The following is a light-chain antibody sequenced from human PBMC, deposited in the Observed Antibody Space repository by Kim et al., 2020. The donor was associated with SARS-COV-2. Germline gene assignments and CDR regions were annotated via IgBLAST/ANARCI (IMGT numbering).Light chain of an antibody. J-gene: IGLJ2*01. CDR1: SSDVGGYNY. CDR2: YVS. CDR3: CSYAGRYTSV. V-gene: IGLV2-11*01. Sequence: QSALTQPRSVSGSPGQSVTISCTGTSSDVGGYNYVSWYQHHPGKAPKLIINYVSKRPSGVPDRFSGSKSGNTASLTVSGLQAEDEADYYCCSYAGRYTSVFGGGTQLTVL.